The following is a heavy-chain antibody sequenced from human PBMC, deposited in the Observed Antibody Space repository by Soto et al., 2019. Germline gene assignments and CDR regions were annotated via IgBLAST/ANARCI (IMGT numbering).Heavy chain of an antibody. CDR1: GYTFTSYY. CDR3: ARVAPLGSGSRTRYFDY. Sequence: ASVKVSCKAPGYTFTSYYMHWVRQAPGQGLEWMGIINPSGGSTSYAQKFQGRVTMTRDTSTSTVYMELSSLRSEDTAVYYCARVAPLGSGSRTRYFDYWGQGTLVTVSS. D-gene: IGHD3-10*01. V-gene: IGHV1-46*01. CDR2: INPSGGST. J-gene: IGHJ4*02.